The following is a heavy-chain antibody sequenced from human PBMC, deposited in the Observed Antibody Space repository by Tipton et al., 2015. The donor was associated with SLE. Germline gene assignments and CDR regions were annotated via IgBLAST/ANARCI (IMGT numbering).Heavy chain of an antibody. D-gene: IGHD2-2*02. Sequence: QLVQSGGGVVQSGGSLRLSCAASGFTFSSYGMSWVRQAPGKGLEWVSAISGSGGSTYYADSVKGRFTISRDNSKNTLYLQMISLRAEDTAVYYCAKDPTVVPAAILVYWGQGTLVTVSS. CDR2: ISGSGGST. J-gene: IGHJ1*01. CDR1: GFTFSSYG. CDR3: AKDPTVVPAAILVY. V-gene: IGHV3-23*04.